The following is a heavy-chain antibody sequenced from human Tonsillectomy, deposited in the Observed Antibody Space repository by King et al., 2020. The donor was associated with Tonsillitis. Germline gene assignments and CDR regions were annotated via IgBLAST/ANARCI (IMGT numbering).Heavy chain of an antibody. J-gene: IGHJ4*02. CDR1: GFTFSSYN. V-gene: IGHV3-21*01. CDR2: ISSSSSFI. Sequence: VQLVQSGGGLVKPGGSLRLSCVVSGFTFSSYNMNWVRQAPGKGLEWVSSISSSSSFIYYADSVKGRFTISRDNANNSLYLQMNSLRAEDTAVYYCARAYYDSSGFYLRGRHYFDYWGQGTLVTVSS. CDR3: ARAYYDSSGFYLRGRHYFDY. D-gene: IGHD3-22*01.